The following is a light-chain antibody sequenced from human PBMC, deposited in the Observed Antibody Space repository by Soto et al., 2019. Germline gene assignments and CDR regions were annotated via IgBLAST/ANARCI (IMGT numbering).Light chain of an antibody. J-gene: IGKJ1*01. CDR3: QQYGSSPPWT. CDR1: QSVSSSY. V-gene: IGKV3-20*01. CDR2: GAS. Sequence: VLTQSPGTLSLSPGERATLSSRPSQSVSSSYLAWYQQKPGQAPRLLIYGASSRATGIPDRFSGSGSGTDFTLTISRLEPEDFAVYYCQQYGSSPPWTFGQGTKVDIK.